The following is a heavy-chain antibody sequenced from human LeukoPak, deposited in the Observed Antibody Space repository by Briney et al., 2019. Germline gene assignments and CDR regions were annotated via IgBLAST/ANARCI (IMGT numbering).Heavy chain of an antibody. Sequence: ASVKVSCKASGYTFTSYGISWVRQAPGQGLEWMGWISAYNGNTNYAQKLQGRVTMTRDTSTSTVYMELSSLRSEDTAVYYCARDLGTTAMVINFDYWGQGTLVTVSS. CDR1: GYTFTSYG. J-gene: IGHJ4*02. CDR3: ARDLGTTAMVINFDY. CDR2: ISAYNGNT. V-gene: IGHV1-18*01. D-gene: IGHD5-18*01.